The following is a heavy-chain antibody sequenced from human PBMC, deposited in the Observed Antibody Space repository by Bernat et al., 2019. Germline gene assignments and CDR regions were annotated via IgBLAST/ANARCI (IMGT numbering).Heavy chain of an antibody. CDR2: IIPILGIA. D-gene: IGHD2-2*01. CDR3: ARAIVVVPAAIGVLGY. J-gene: IGHJ4*02. V-gene: IGHV1-69*02. CDR1: GGTFSRYT. Sequence: QVQLVQSGAEVKKPGSSVKVSCKASGGTFSRYTISWVRQAPGQGLEWMGRIIPILGIANYAQKFQGRVTITADKSTSTAYMELSSLRSEDTAVYYCARAIVVVPAAIGVLGYWGQGTLVTVSS.